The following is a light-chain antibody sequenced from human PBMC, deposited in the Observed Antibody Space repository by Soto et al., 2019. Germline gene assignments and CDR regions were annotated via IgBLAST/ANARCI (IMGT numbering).Light chain of an antibody. Sequence: EIVMTQSPATLSVSPGERATLSCRPSQSVTTNLAWYQQRPGQAPRLLIYGASTRATGVPARFSGSGSGTEFTLTISSMQSEDFAVYYCQQYDNWPPLTFGPGTKVDIK. CDR3: QQYDNWPPLT. CDR1: QSVTTN. V-gene: IGKV3-15*01. J-gene: IGKJ3*01. CDR2: GAS.